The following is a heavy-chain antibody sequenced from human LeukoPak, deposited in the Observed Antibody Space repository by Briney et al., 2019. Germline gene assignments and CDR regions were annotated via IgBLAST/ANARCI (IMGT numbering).Heavy chain of an antibody. CDR2: ISSSGSTI. V-gene: IGHV3-48*03. J-gene: IGHJ4*02. CDR1: GFTFSNYE. D-gene: IGHD6-19*01. CDR3: ARGRSSGWRSLYYFDC. Sequence: GGSLRLSCAASGFTFSNYEMNWVRQAPGKGLEWVSYISSSGSTIFYADSVKGRFTIFRDNAKNSLYVQMNSLRAEDTAVYYCARGRSSGWRSLYYFDCWGQGTLVTVSS.